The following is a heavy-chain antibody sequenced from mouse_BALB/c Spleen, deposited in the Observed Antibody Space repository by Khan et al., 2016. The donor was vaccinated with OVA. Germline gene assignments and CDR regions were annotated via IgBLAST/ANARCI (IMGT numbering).Heavy chain of an antibody. D-gene: IGHD2-4*01. J-gene: IGHJ3*01. CDR3: ARNYDYDEGLAY. CDR1: GFSLTTYG. Sequence: VQLQQSGPGLVQPSQSLSITCTVSGFSLTTYGVHWVRQSPGKGLEWLGVIWSGGSPDYNAAFISRLSISKDSSKSPVFFKMNSLQVNDTAIYYCARNYDYDEGLAYWGQGTLVTVSA. V-gene: IGHV2-2*02. CDR2: IWSGGSP.